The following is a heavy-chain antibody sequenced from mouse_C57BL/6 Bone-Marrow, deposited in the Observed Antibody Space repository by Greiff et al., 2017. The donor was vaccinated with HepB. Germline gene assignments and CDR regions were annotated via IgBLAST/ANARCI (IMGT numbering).Heavy chain of an antibody. V-gene: IGHV5-9*01. J-gene: IGHJ4*01. CDR3: ARLRYYGNYPMDY. D-gene: IGHD2-1*01. Sequence: EVNVVESGGGLVKPGGSLKLSCAASGFTFSSYTMSWVRQTPEKRLEWVATISGGGGNTYYPDSVKGRFTISRDNAKNTLYLQMSSLRSEDTALYYCARLRYYGNYPMDYWGQGTSVTVSS. CDR1: GFTFSSYT. CDR2: ISGGGGNT.